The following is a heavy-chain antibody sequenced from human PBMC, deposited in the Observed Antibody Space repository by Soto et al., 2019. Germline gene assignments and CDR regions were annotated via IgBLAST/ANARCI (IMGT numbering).Heavy chain of an antibody. CDR1: GGSISSYY. CDR3: GSRSQLGRTSLFDS. V-gene: IGHV4-59*01. J-gene: IGHJ5*01. D-gene: IGHD6-6*01. Sequence: SETLSLTCTVSGGSISSYYWSWIRQPPGKGLEWIGYIYYSGSTNYNPSLKSRVTISVDTSKNQFSLRLSSVTAADTAVYYFGSRSQLGRTSLFDSWGQGALVTVSS. CDR2: IYYSGST.